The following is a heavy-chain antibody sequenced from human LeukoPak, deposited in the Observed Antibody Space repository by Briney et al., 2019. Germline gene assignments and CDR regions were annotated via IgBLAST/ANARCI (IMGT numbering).Heavy chain of an antibody. CDR2: IKQDGSEK. Sequence: GGSLRLSCAASGFTFSSYWMSWVRQAPGKGLEWVANIKQDGSEKYYVDSVKGRFTISRDNAKNSLYLQMNSLRAEDTAVYYCARDPITMISYYCGMDVWGQGTTVTVSS. CDR1: GFTFSSYW. CDR3: ARDPITMISYYCGMDV. D-gene: IGHD3-22*01. J-gene: IGHJ6*02. V-gene: IGHV3-7*01.